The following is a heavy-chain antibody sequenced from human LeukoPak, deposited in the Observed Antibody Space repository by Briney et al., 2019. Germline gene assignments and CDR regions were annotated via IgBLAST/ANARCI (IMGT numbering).Heavy chain of an antibody. CDR2: ISYDGNNK. J-gene: IGHJ4*02. CDR3: AKGHSSGWNNYFDF. V-gene: IGHV3-30*18. D-gene: IGHD6-19*01. CDR1: GFTFSSYG. Sequence: PGRSLRLSCAASGFTFSSYGMHWVRQVPGKGLEWVAVISYDGNNKYYADSVEGRFTISRDNSKNTLCLQVNSLRVEDTTVYYCAKGHSSGWNNYFDFRGQGTLVSVSS.